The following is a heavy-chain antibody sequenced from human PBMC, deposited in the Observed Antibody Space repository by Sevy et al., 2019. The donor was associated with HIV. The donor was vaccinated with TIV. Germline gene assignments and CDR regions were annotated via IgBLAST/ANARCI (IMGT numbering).Heavy chain of an antibody. CDR2: LNYGGADT. J-gene: IGHJ4*02. D-gene: IGHD2-15*01. Sequence: GGSLRLSCVASGFTFSNYAMSWVRQAPGKGLVWVSTLNYGGADTYYADSVKGRFTISRDNSKNTLYLQMNSLRAEDTAVYYCAKDSPPTIAYCSGGSCTNDYWGQGTLVTVSA. CDR1: GFTFSNYA. V-gene: IGHV3-23*01. CDR3: AKDSPPTIAYCSGGSCTNDY.